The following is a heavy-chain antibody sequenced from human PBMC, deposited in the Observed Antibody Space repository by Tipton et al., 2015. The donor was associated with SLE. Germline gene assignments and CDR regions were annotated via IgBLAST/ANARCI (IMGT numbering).Heavy chain of an antibody. D-gene: IGHD3-9*01. Sequence: SLRLSCAASGFSFSSYTMNWVRQAPGKGLEWVSSISTSGSYIYYADSVKGRFTISRDNAKNSLFLQMNSLRAEDTAVYYCARARGKESITIRGNWFDPWGQGTLVTVSS. J-gene: IGHJ5*02. CDR2: ISTSGSYI. CDR1: GFSFSSYT. V-gene: IGHV3-21*01. CDR3: ARARGKESITIRGNWFDP.